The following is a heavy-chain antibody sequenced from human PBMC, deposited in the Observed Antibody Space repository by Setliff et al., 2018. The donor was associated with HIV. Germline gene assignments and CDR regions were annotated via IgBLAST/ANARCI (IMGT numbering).Heavy chain of an antibody. D-gene: IGHD5-12*01. CDR3: ARRTNGYAALDY. CDR2: IYYSGNS. Sequence: SETLSLTCAVSGGSISSHYWSWIRQPPGKGLEWIGYIYYSGNSNYNPSLKSRVTMSVDTSKTQVSLRLSSVTAADTAVYFCARRTNGYAALDYWGQGT. CDR1: GGSISSHY. V-gene: IGHV4-59*11. J-gene: IGHJ4*02.